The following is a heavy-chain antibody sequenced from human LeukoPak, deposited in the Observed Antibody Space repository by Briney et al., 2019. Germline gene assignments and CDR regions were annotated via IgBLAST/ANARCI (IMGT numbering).Heavy chain of an antibody. Sequence: QSGGSLRLSCAVSGFTVRSNYMAWVRQAPGKGLECVSILYSSGDTYYADSVQGRFTISRDNSKNTLYLQMNSLRAEDTAVYYCARDEGYCSRTSCYGASKGMDVWGQGTAVIVSS. J-gene: IGHJ6*02. CDR3: ARDEGYCSRTSCYGASKGMDV. CDR2: LYSSGDT. CDR1: GFTVRSNY. V-gene: IGHV3-66*03. D-gene: IGHD2-2*01.